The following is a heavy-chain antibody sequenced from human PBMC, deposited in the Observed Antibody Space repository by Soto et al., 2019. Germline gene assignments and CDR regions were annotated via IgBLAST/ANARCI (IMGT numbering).Heavy chain of an antibody. CDR3: ARREIQGPIDY. CDR1: GYCISSRDW. CDR2: IYYSGTT. V-gene: IGHV4-28*01. Sequence: PSESLALTCAVSGYCISSRDWWVWIRQPPGKGLEWIGYIYYSGTTYYNPSLKSRVTMSVDTSKNQFSLKLTSVTAVDTAVYYCARREIQGPIDYWGQGTLVTVSS. J-gene: IGHJ4*02. D-gene: IGHD1-26*01.